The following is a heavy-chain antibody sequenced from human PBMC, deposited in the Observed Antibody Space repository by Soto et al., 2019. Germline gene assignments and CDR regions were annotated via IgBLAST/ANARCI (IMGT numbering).Heavy chain of an antibody. CDR2: INHSGST. V-gene: IGHV4-34*01. CDR1: GGSFSGYY. CDR3: ARGGGSSGYFVDY. J-gene: IGHJ4*02. Sequence: NPSETLSLTCAVYGGSFSGYYWSWIRQPPEEGLEWIGEINHSGSTNYNPSLKSRVTISVDTSKNQVSLKLTSVTAADTAVYYCARGGGSSGYFVDYWGQGTLVTVSS. D-gene: IGHD3-22*01.